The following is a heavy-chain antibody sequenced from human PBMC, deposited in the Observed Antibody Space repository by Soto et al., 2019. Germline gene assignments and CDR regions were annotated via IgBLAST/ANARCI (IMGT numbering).Heavy chain of an antibody. J-gene: IGHJ3*02. D-gene: IGHD7-27*01. V-gene: IGHV3-48*04. CDR1: GFTFSSYS. CDR2: IRSSSSTI. Sequence: GGSLRLSCAASGFTFSSYSMNWVRQAPGKGLEWVSYIRSSSSTIYYADSVKGRFTISRDNAKNSLYLQMNSLRAEDTAVYYCARDSLTGAPRYAFDIWGQGTMVTVSS. CDR3: ARDSLTGAPRYAFDI.